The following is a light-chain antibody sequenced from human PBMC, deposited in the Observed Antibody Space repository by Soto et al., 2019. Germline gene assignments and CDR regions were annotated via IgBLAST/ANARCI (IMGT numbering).Light chain of an antibody. CDR3: QQRSDWPPRLT. V-gene: IGKV3-11*01. CDR1: QTINNY. J-gene: IGKJ4*01. Sequence: EIVLTQSPATLSLSPGERATLSCRASQTINNYLAWYQQKPGQAPRLLVSDASYRAIGIPARFSGSGSVTDFTPTISSLEPEDFAVYYCQQRSDWPPRLTFGGGTKVEIK. CDR2: DAS.